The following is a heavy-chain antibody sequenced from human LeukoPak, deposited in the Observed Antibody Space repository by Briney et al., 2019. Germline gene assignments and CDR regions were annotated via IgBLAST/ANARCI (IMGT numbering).Heavy chain of an antibody. D-gene: IGHD1-26*01. J-gene: IGHJ4*02. Sequence: ASVRVSCKAAGSTFVSYGISWVRQAPGQGREWMGWISTFNGYVIYAQRLQVRVSMTTYTATTTANLELRSLRSCDTAVYYRAREGIPYSGSSWADHWGQGTLVPVPP. CDR2: ISTFNGYV. CDR1: GSTFVSYG. CDR3: AREGIPYSGSSWADH. V-gene: IGHV1-18*01.